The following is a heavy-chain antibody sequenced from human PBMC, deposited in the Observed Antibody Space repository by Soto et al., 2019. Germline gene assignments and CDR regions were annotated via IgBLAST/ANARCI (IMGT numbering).Heavy chain of an antibody. CDR3: ARVPAASSWFVT. CDR2: VYYSGST. J-gene: IGHJ5*02. CDR1: GGSIFSSY. V-gene: IGHV4-59*01. D-gene: IGHD2-15*01. Sequence: PSETLSLTCTVSGGSIFSSYWTWIRQPPGKGLGWIGNVYYSGSTNYNPSLKSRITISVDTSKNQFSLNLSSVTAADTAVYYCARVPAASSWFVTWGPGTLVTV.